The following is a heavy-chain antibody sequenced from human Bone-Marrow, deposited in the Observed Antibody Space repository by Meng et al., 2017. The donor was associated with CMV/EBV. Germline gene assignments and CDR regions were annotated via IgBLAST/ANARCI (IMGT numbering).Heavy chain of an antibody. CDR3: ARGLNVIVTGDYTTRGWFDP. CDR2: INPNIGGT. Sequence: ASVKVSCKASGYTFIGYYIHWVRQAPGQGLEWMGWINPNIGGTNYAQKFQGRVTMTRDTSIRTAYMELSRLRSDDTAVYYCARGLNVIVTGDYTTRGWFDPWGQGTLVTVSS. D-gene: IGHD3-9*01. J-gene: IGHJ5*02. CDR1: GYTFIGYY. V-gene: IGHV1-2*02.